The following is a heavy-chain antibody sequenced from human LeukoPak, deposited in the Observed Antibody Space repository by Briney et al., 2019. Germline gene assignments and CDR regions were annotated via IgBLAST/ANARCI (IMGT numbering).Heavy chain of an antibody. D-gene: IGHD5-24*01. CDR2: IYYSGST. CDR3: ARWARWLQLTDDAFEI. J-gene: IGHJ3*02. V-gene: IGHV4-59*01. Sequence: SETLSLTCTVSGVSISSYYWSWIRQPPGKGLEWIGHIYYSGSTNYNPSLKSRVTISVDTSKNQFSLKLNSVTAADTAVYYCARWARWLQLTDDAFEIWGQGTVVTVSS. CDR1: GVSISSYY.